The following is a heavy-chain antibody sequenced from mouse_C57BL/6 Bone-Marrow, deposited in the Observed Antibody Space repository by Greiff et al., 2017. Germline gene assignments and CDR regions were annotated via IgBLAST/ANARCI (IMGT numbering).Heavy chain of an antibody. CDR3: ARMRFPYYFDY. J-gene: IGHJ2*01. CDR1: GYPFTSHW. V-gene: IGHV1-69*01. CDR2: IDPSDSFT. Sequence: QVQLQQPGAELVMPGASVKLSCKASGYPFTSHWMHWLKQRPGQGLEWIGEIDPSDSFTNYNQTFRGKSTLTVDKSSSTAYMQLSSLTSEDSAVYYCARMRFPYYFDYWGQGTTLTVSS.